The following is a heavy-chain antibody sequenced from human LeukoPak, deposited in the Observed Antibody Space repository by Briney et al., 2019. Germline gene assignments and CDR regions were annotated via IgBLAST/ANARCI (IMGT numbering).Heavy chain of an antibody. CDR1: GFTFSSYG. V-gene: IGHV3-30*18. Sequence: PGGSLRLSCAASGFTFSSYGMHWVRQAPGKGLEWVAVISYDGSNKYYADSVKGRFTISRDNSKNTLYLQMNSLRAEDTAVYYCAKGSGVHAALTTIHDYGMDVWGQGTTVTVSS. J-gene: IGHJ6*02. D-gene: IGHD6-25*01. CDR3: AKGSGVHAALTTIHDYGMDV. CDR2: ISYDGSNK.